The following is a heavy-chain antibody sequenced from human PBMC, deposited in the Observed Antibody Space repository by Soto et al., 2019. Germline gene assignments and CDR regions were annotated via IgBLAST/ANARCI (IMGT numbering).Heavy chain of an antibody. CDR3: ARERPALLLTYYGMDV. V-gene: IGHV1-69*01. CDR2: IIPIFGTA. CDR1: GGTFSSYA. J-gene: IGHJ6*02. Sequence: QVQLVQSGAEVKKPGSSVKVSCKASGGTFSSYAISWVRQAPGQGLEWMGGIIPIFGTANYAQKFQGRVTITADESTSTAYMELSSLRSEETAVYYCARERPALLLTYYGMDVWGQGTTVTVSS. D-gene: IGHD2-15*01.